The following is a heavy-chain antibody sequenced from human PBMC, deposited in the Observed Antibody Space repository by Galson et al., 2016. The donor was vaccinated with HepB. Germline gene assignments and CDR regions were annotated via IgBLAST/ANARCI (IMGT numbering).Heavy chain of an antibody. CDR2: ISTYSGNT. Sequence: SVKVSCKASGYTFTTSGISWVRQAPGQGLEWMGWISTYSGNTKYAQKFQGGLTLTTYSSTTTAYTELRSLRFDDTALYYCARDVQYRFDSWGQGTLVTVSS. CDR1: GYTFTTSG. CDR3: ARDVQYRFDS. D-gene: IGHD2/OR15-2a*01. J-gene: IGHJ4*02. V-gene: IGHV1-18*01.